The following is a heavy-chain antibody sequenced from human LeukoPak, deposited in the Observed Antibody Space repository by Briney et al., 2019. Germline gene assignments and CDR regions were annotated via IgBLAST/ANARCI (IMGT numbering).Heavy chain of an antibody. J-gene: IGHJ3*02. D-gene: IGHD3-9*01. V-gene: IGHV3-23*01. Sequence: PGGSLRLSCAASGFTFSSYAMSWVRQAPGKGLEWVSAISGSGGSTYYADSVKGRFTIPRDNSKNTLYLQMNSLRAEDTAVYYCAKRAPTTRYFDWLNAFDIWGQGTMVTVSS. CDR3: AKRAPTTRYFDWLNAFDI. CDR2: ISGSGGST. CDR1: GFTFSSYA.